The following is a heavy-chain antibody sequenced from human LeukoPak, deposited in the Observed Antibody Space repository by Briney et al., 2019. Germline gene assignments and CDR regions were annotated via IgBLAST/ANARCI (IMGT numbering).Heavy chain of an antibody. Sequence: GGSLRLSCAASGFTFSSYAMSWVREAPGKELEWVANIKQDGSEKYYVDSVKGRFTISRDNAKNSLYLQMNSLRAEDTAVYYCAKDQVRGYSYGIKDYWGQGTLVTVSS. V-gene: IGHV3-7*01. J-gene: IGHJ4*02. D-gene: IGHD5-18*01. CDR3: AKDQVRGYSYGIKDY. CDR1: GFTFSSYA. CDR2: IKQDGSEK.